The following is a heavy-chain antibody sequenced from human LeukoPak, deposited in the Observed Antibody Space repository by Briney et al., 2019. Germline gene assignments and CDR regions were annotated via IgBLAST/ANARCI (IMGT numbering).Heavy chain of an antibody. D-gene: IGHD5-18*01. V-gene: IGHV4-61*03. CDR2: IYYSGST. J-gene: IGHJ4*02. Sequence: SETLSLTCTVSGGSISSGDYYWSWIRQPPGKGLEWIGYIYYSGSTNYSPSLKSRVTISVDKSKNHFSLELTSLTAADTAVYYCARNTAYCLEDWGQGTLVTVSS. CDR3: ARNTAYCLED. CDR1: GGSISSGDYY.